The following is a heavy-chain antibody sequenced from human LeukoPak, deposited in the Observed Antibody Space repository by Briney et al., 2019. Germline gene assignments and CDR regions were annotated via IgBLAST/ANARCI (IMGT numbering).Heavy chain of an antibody. V-gene: IGHV4-4*07. CDR2: IYTSGST. Sequence: SETLSLTCTVSGGSISGYYWSWIRQPAGKGLEWIGRIYTSGSTNYNPSLKSRVTMSVDTSKNQFSLKLSSVTAADTAVYYCARDRYYYDSSGYYPLDYWGQGTLVTVSS. CDR3: ARDRYYYDSSGYYPLDY. J-gene: IGHJ4*02. CDR1: GGSISGYY. D-gene: IGHD3-22*01.